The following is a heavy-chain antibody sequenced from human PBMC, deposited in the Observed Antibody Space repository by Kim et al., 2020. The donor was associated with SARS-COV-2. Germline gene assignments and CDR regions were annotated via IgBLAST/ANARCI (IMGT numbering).Heavy chain of an antibody. CDR1: DNTFSSHD. CDR2: SSAHSGNT. Sequence: ASVKVSCKASDNTFSSHDLTWVRQAPGQGLEWMGWSSAHSGNTNFAQKFQSRVALTTDAASTTAYMELRNLRFYDTAVYYCATKKRGYWYFDLWGRGTLV. D-gene: IGHD3-3*01. V-gene: IGHV1-18*01. J-gene: IGHJ2*01. CDR3: ATKKRGYWYFDL.